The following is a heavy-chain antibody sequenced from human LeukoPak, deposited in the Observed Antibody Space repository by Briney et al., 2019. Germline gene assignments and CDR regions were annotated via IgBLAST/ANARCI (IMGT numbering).Heavy chain of an antibody. J-gene: IGHJ3*02. D-gene: IGHD6-6*01. CDR3: ARGVAQLADAFDI. V-gene: IGHV4-39*07. Sequence: SETLSLTCTVSGGSISSSSYYWGWIRQPPGKGLEWIGSIYYSGSTYYNPSLKSRVTISVDTSKNQFSLKLSSVTAADAAVYYCARGVAQLADAFDIWGQGTMVTVSS. CDR2: IYYSGST. CDR1: GGSISSSSYY.